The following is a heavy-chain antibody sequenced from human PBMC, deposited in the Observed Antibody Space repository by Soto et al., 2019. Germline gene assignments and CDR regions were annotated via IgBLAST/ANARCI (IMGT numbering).Heavy chain of an antibody. Sequence: PSETLSLTCTVSGGSVSSGSYYWGWIRQPPGKGLEWIGYIYHSGSTNYNPSLKSRVTISVDTSKNQFSLSLTSVTAADTAVYYCARGRISRYRNSRDYYYYYYMDVWGKGTSVTVSS. D-gene: IGHD4-4*01. J-gene: IGHJ6*03. CDR2: IYHSGST. V-gene: IGHV4-61*01. CDR1: GGSVSSGSYY. CDR3: ARGRISRYRNSRDYYYYYYMDV.